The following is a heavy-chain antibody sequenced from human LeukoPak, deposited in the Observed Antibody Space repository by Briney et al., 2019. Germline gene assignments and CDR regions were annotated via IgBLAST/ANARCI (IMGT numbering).Heavy chain of an antibody. CDR1: GFTFSSYA. CDR3: AREVGAFDI. V-gene: IGHV4-38-2*02. D-gene: IGHD2-2*01. CDR2: IYHSGST. Sequence: GSLRLSCAASGFTFSSYAMSWVRQAPGKGLEWIGSIYHSGSTYYNPSLKSRVTISVDTSKNQFSLKLSSVTAADTAVYYCAREVGAFDIWGQGTMVTVSS. J-gene: IGHJ3*02.